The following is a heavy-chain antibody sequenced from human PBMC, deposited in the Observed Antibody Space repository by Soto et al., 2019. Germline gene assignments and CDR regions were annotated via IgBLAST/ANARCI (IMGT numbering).Heavy chain of an antibody. CDR1: GFTFSSYW. CDR3: ARDSSWYGHYYGMDV. J-gene: IGHJ6*02. CDR2: INSDGSST. V-gene: IGHV3-74*01. D-gene: IGHD6-13*01. Sequence: GGSLRPSCAASGFTFSSYWMHWVRQAPGKGLVWVSRINSDGSSTSYADSVKGRFTISRDNAKNTLYLQMNSLRAEDTAVYYCARDSSWYGHYYGMDVWGQGTTVTVSS.